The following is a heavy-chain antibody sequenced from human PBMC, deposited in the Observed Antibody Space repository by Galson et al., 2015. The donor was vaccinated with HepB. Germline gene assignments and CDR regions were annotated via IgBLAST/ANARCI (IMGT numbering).Heavy chain of an antibody. V-gene: IGHV3-48*01. CDR3: ARRGYSYGAQSNYFYFGSDV. Sequence: SLRLSCAASGFAFHTYNMNWVRLAPGKGLEWVSYIDSVSVNRYYSDSVQGRFTISRDNAKNSLYLQMNGLRAEDTAIYFCARRGYSYGAQSNYFYFGSDVWGQGTTVTVSS. J-gene: IGHJ6*02. D-gene: IGHD5-18*01. CDR2: IDSVSVNR. CDR1: GFAFHTYN.